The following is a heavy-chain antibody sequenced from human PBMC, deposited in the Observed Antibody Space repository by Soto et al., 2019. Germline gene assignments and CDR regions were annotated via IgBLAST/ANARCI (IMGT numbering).Heavy chain of an antibody. Sequence: SETLSLTFIVSGGSISSSSYHRAWIRHPPGKGLEWIGTMYYGVNTYYKQSLESRITISVDTPKIQFSLELSSLTAADTALYSCARHPGYCSGSSCYGYYTMDGWGQGTTVS. V-gene: IGHV4-39*01. J-gene: IGHJ6*02. CDR3: ARHPGYCSGSSCYGYYTMDG. D-gene: IGHD2-2*01. CDR2: MYYGVNT. CDR1: GGSISSSSYH.